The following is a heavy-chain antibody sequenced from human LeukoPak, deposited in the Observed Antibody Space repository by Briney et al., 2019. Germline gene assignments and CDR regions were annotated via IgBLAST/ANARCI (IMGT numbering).Heavy chain of an antibody. V-gene: IGHV1-8*02. Sequence: GASVKVSCKASGYTFTAYYMHWVRQAPGQGLEWMGWMNPNSGNTGYAQKFQGRVTMTRNTSISTAYMELSSLRSEDTAVYYCATMSGYDSRNYYYYMDVWGKGTTVTISS. J-gene: IGHJ6*03. CDR2: MNPNSGNT. CDR1: GYTFTAYY. CDR3: ATMSGYDSRNYYYYMDV. D-gene: IGHD5-12*01.